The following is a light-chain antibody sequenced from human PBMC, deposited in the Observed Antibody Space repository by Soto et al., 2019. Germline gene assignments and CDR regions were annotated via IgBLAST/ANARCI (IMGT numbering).Light chain of an antibody. CDR2: SNN. V-gene: IGLV1-47*02. Sequence: QSVLTQPPSASGTLGQRVTISCSGSSSNIGSNYVYWYQQLPGTAPKLFISSNNERPSGVPDRFSGSKSGTSASLAISGLRSEAEADYYCAVWDDSMRGWVFGGRTK. J-gene: IGLJ3*02. CDR1: SSNIGSNY. CDR3: AVWDDSMRGWV.